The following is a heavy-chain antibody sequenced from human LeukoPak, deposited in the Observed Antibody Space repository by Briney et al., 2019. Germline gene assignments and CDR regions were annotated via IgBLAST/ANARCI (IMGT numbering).Heavy chain of an antibody. Sequence: PGGSLRLSCAASGFTFSSYAMSWVRQAPGKGLEWVSAISGSGGSTYYADSVKGRFTISRDNSKNTLYLQMNSLRVEDTAVYYCAKGDYGSGRPNWFDPWGQGTLVTVSS. D-gene: IGHD3-10*01. V-gene: IGHV3-23*01. J-gene: IGHJ5*02. CDR2: ISGSGGST. CDR3: AKGDYGSGRPNWFDP. CDR1: GFTFSSYA.